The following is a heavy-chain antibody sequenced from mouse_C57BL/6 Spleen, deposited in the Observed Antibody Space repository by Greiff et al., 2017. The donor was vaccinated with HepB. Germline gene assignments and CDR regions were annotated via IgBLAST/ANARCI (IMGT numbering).Heavy chain of an antibody. D-gene: IGHD2-13*01. CDR2: IRSKSNNYAT. V-gene: IGHV10-1*01. J-gene: IGHJ4*01. CDR1: GFSFNTYA. Sequence: EVKLVESGGGLVQPKGSLKLSCAASGFSFNTYAMNWVRQAPGKGLEWVARIRSKSNNYATYYADSVKDRFTISRDDSESMLYLQMNNLKTEDTAMYYCVRHDYVLYAMDYWGQGTSVTVSS. CDR3: VRHDYVLYAMDY.